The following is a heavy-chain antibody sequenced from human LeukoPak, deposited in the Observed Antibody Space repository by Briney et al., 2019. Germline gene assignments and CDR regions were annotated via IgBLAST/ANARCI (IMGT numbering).Heavy chain of an antibody. Sequence: GGSLRLSCAVSGFTFSNYAMSWVRQAPGKGLEWVSGISGTGTTTHSADSVKGRFTISRDNSKNTLYLQMNSLRAEDTAVYYCASGYDFWSGYYTLDYWGQGTLVTVSS. CDR2: ISGTGTTT. V-gene: IGHV3-23*01. D-gene: IGHD3-3*01. J-gene: IGHJ4*02. CDR3: ASGYDFWSGYYTLDY. CDR1: GFTFSNYA.